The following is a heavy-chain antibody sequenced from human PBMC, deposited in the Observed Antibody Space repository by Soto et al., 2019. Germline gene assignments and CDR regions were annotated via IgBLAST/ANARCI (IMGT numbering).Heavy chain of an antibody. Sequence: PGGSLRLSCAASGFTFSSYWMSWVRQAPGKGLEWVANIKQDGSEKYYVDSVKGRFTISRDNDKNSLYLQMNSLRAEDTAVYYCARVRVRCSGGSCYSVNSSYYCYIDVWGKGTKVTVSS. CDR1: GFTFSSYW. D-gene: IGHD2-15*01. CDR2: IKQDGSEK. CDR3: ARVRVRCSGGSCYSVNSSYYCYIDV. V-gene: IGHV3-7*01. J-gene: IGHJ6*03.